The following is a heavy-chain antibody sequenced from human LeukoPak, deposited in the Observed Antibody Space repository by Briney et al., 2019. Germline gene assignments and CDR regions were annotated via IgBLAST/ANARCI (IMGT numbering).Heavy chain of an antibody. CDR3: ARDPYSGNYGAYYYYYMDV. Sequence: PGGSLRLSCAASGFPFNNYWMHWVRQAPGKGLEWVSSITSSSSYIYYADSVKGRFTISRDNAKNSLYLQMDSLRVEDTAVYYCARDPYSGNYGAYYYYYMDVWGKGTTVTISS. CDR2: ITSSSSYI. V-gene: IGHV3-21*06. D-gene: IGHD1-26*01. CDR1: GFPFNNYW. J-gene: IGHJ6*03.